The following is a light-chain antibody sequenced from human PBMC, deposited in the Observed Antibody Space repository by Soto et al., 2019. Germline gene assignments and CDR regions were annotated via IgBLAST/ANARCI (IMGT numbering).Light chain of an antibody. J-gene: IGLJ2*01. V-gene: IGLV2-18*02. Sequence: QSALTQPPSVSGSPGQSVTISCTGTSSDVGSYNRVSWYQQPPGTAPKLMIYEVSNRPSGVPDRFSGSKSGNTASLTISGLQAEDEADYYCSSYTSSSTVFGGGTKLTAL. CDR3: SSYTSSSTV. CDR1: SSDVGSYNR. CDR2: EVS.